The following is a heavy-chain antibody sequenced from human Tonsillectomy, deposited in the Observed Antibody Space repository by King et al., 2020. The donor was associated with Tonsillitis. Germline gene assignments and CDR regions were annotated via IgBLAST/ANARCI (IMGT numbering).Heavy chain of an antibody. D-gene: IGHD5-18*01. J-gene: IGHJ6*02. V-gene: IGHV1-8*01. CDR2: MNPNSGNT. CDR1: GYTFTSYD. CDR3: ARGNTTMVTRGYYYYCLDV. Sequence: VQLVESGAEVKKPGASVKVSCTASGYTFTSYDINWVRQATGQGLEWMGWMNPNSGNTGYAQKFQGRVSMTRNSSISTAYMELSSLRSEDTAVYYCARGNTTMVTRGYYYYCLDVWGQGTTVTVSS.